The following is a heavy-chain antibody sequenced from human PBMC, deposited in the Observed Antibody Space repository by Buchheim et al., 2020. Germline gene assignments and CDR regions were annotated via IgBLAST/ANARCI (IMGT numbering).Heavy chain of an antibody. D-gene: IGHD5-24*01. CDR2: LYYRGST. Sequence: QVQLQESGPGLVKPSQTLSLTFTVSGGSISSGSYYWSWIRQHPEKGLEWIWSLYYRGSTSSPPSLKSRVTISLDTSHTPFSLKLSSVTAADTAVYYCARESIEGYFDYWGQGTL. V-gene: IGHV4-31*03. CDR1: GGSISSGSYY. J-gene: IGHJ4*02. CDR3: ARESIEGYFDY.